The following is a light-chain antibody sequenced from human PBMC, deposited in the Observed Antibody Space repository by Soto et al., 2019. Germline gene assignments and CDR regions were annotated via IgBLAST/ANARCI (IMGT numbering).Light chain of an antibody. J-gene: IGLJ3*02. V-gene: IGLV2-14*01. CDR2: EVS. Sequence: QSVLTQPASVSGSPGQSITISCTGTSSDIGGYNYVSWYQQHPGKAPKLMIYEVSNRPSGVSNRFSGSKSGNAASLTISGLQAEDEADYYCSAFTSRTTLAFGGGTQLTVL. CDR1: SSDIGGYNY. CDR3: SAFTSRTTLA.